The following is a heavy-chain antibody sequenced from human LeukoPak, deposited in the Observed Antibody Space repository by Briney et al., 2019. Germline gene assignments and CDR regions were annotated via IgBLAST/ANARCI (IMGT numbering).Heavy chain of an antibody. CDR1: GFTFSNYG. D-gene: IGHD3-16*01. Sequence: GGSLRLSCAAPGFTFSNYGMHWVRQAPGKGLEWVAVIWYDGSNKYYADSVKGRFTISRDNSKNTLYVQMSSLRAEDTAVYYCARSNNGGWGYCDYWGQGSLVTVSS. V-gene: IGHV3-33*08. CDR2: IWYDGSNK. J-gene: IGHJ4*02. CDR3: ARSNNGGWGYCDY.